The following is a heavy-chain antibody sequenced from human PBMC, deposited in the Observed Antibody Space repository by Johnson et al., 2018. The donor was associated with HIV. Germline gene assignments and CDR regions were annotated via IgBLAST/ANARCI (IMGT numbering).Heavy chain of an antibody. CDR2: INEDGSNK. CDR3: ARARGQLTRGDDAFDI. CDR1: GFIFNDYH. V-gene: IGHV3-7*03. D-gene: IGHD6-13*01. J-gene: IGHJ3*02. Sequence: VQLVESGGGLVQPGGSLRLSCTASGFIFNDYHMTWVRQAPGKGLEWVANINEDGSNKFYVDSVKGRFTISRDNAKNSLYLQMNSLRGEDTALYYCARARGQLTRGDDAFDIWGQGTMVTVSS.